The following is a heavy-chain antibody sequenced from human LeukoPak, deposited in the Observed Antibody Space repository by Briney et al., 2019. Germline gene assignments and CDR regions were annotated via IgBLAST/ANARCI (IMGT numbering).Heavy chain of an antibody. J-gene: IGHJ1*01. D-gene: IGHD3-22*01. CDR3: VKGQRYYDCSGYYSIEYFQH. CDR2: ISSNGGST. Sequence: GGSLRLSCSASGFTFSSYAMHWVRQAPGKGLEYVSAISSNGGSTYYADSVKGRFTISKDNSKNTLYLQMSSLRAEDTAVYYCVKGQRYYDCSGYYSIEYFQHWGQGTLVTVSS. CDR1: GFTFSSYA. V-gene: IGHV3-64D*09.